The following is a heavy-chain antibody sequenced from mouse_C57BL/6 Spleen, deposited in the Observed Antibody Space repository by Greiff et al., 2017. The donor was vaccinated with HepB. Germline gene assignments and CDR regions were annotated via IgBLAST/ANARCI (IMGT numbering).Heavy chain of an antibody. V-gene: IGHV1-52*01. Sequence: VQLQQSGAELVRPGSSVKLSCKASGYTFTSYWMHWVKQRPIQGLEWIGNIDPSDSETHYNQKFKDKATLTVDKSSSTAYMQLSSLTSEDSAVYYWARHYGRNYYAMDYWGQGTSVTVSS. CDR3: ARHYGRNYYAMDY. CDR2: IDPSDSET. D-gene: IGHD1-1*01. J-gene: IGHJ4*01. CDR1: GYTFTSYW.